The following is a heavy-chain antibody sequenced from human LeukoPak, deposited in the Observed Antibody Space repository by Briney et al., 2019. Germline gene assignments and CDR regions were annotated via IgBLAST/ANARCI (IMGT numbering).Heavy chain of an antibody. CDR3: TGGALDY. Sequence: GGSLRLSCAASGFTFSDYWMSWVRQAPGQGLEWVAKINQDGREQHFVDSVRGRFTISRDNAQNSLFLQMDSLRAEDTAVYYCTGGALDYWGQGALVSVSS. CDR2: INQDGREQ. V-gene: IGHV3-7*04. J-gene: IGHJ4*02. CDR1: GFTFSDYW.